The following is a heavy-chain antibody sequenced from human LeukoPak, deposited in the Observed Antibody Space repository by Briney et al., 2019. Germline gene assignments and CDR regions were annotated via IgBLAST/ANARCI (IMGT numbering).Heavy chain of an antibody. CDR3: GRPLTHGGFYAFDI. D-gene: IGHD3-16*01. CDR2: IYPGDSDT. V-gene: IGHV5-51*01. CDR1: GYSFTSSW. J-gene: IGHJ3*02. Sequence: GESLKISCKGSGYSFTSSWIVWVRQMPGKGLEWMGIIYPGDSDTRYSPSFQGQVTFSADKSISTAYLQWSSLKTSDTAMYYCGRPLTHGGFYAFDIWGQGTMVTVSS.